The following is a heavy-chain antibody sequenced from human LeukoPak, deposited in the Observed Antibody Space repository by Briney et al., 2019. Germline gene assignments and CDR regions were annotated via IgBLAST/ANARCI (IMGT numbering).Heavy chain of an antibody. V-gene: IGHV3-7*04. D-gene: IGHD1-26*01. Sequence: GSLRLSCAASGFXFSSYWMSWVRQAPGKGLEWVANIKQDGSEKYYVDSVKGRFTISRDNAKNSLYLQMNSLRAEDTAVYYCARKVGARENAFDIWGQGTMVTVSS. CDR2: IKQDGSEK. J-gene: IGHJ3*02. CDR1: GFXFSSYW. CDR3: ARKVGARENAFDI.